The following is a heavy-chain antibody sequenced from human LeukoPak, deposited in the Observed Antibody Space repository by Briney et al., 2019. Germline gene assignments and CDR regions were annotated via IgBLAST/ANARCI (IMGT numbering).Heavy chain of an antibody. Sequence: GGSLRLSCAASGFTFSSYATSWVRQAPGKGLEWVSAISGSGDSTYYADSVKGRFTISRDNSKNTLYLQMNSLRAEDTAVYYCAKGLGSSGWCVAFDIWGQGTMVSVSS. J-gene: IGHJ3*02. V-gene: IGHV3-23*01. CDR3: AKGLGSSGWCVAFDI. CDR2: ISGSGDST. CDR1: GFTFSSYA. D-gene: IGHD6-19*01.